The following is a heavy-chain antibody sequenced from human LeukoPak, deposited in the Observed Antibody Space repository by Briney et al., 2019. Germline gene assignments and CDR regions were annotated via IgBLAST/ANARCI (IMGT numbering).Heavy chain of an antibody. Sequence: SETLSLTCTVSGGSISSSSYYWGWIRQPPGKGLEWIGSIYYSGSTYYNPSLKSRVTISVDTSKNQFSLKLSSVTAADTAVYYCARLPLLEMALFDYWGQGTLVTVSS. CDR2: IYYSGST. D-gene: IGHD5-24*01. J-gene: IGHJ4*02. V-gene: IGHV4-39*01. CDR3: ARLPLLEMALFDY. CDR1: GGSISSSSYY.